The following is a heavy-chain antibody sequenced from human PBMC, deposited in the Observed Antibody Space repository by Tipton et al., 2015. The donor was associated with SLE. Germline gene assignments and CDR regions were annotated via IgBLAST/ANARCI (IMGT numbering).Heavy chain of an antibody. CDR1: GGSFNDHY. D-gene: IGHD1-26*01. Sequence: TLSLTCAVYGGSFNDHYWSWIRQSPGKGLEWIGEINHSGSTNYNPSLKSRVTMSVDTSKNQFSLKLSSVTAADTAVYYCASQRGSYYGIDYWGQGTLVTVSS. J-gene: IGHJ4*02. CDR2: INHSGST. CDR3: ASQRGSYYGIDY. V-gene: IGHV4-34*01.